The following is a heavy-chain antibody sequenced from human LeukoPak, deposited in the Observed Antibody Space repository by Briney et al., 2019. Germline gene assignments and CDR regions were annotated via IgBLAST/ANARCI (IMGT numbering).Heavy chain of an antibody. CDR1: GFTVSSNY. Sequence: GGSLRLSCAASGFTVSSNYMSWARQAPGKGLEWVSVIYSGGSTYYADSVKGRFTISRDNSKNTLYLQMNSLRAEDTAVYYCARGPTVKYYFDYWGQGTLVTVSS. J-gene: IGHJ4*02. CDR3: ARGPTVKYYFDY. V-gene: IGHV3-66*01. CDR2: IYSGGST. D-gene: IGHD4-17*01.